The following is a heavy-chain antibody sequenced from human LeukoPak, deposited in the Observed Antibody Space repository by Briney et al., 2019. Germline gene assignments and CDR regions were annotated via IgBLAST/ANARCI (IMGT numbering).Heavy chain of an antibody. V-gene: IGHV3-74*01. J-gene: IGHJ3*02. CDR3: ASQQWLVSTFDI. Sequence: GGSLRLSCAASGFTFSSYWMHWVRQAPGKGLVWVSRIKSDGSSTSYADSVKGRFTISRDNAKNTLYLQMNSLRAEDTAVYYCASQQWLVSTFDIWGQGTMVTVSS. CDR1: GFTFSSYW. CDR2: IKSDGSST. D-gene: IGHD6-19*01.